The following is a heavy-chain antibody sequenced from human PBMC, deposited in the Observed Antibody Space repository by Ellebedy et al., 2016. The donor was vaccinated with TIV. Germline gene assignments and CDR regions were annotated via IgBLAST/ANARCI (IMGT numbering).Heavy chain of an antibody. J-gene: IGHJ2*01. Sequence: AASVKVSCKASGGTFSRYAISWVRQAPGQGLEWMGGIIPIFGTAKYAQKFQGRVTITADESTSTGYLELSSLRSEDTAVYYCATDRAPDGRNWCIDLWGRGTLVTVSS. D-gene: IGHD5-24*01. CDR1: GGTFSRYA. V-gene: IGHV1-69*13. CDR3: ATDRAPDGRNWCIDL. CDR2: IIPIFGTA.